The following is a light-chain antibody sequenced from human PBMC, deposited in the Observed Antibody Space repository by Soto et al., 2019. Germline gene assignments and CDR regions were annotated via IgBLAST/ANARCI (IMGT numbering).Light chain of an antibody. CDR2: RNN. J-gene: IGLJ1*01. V-gene: IGLV1-47*01. CDR3: AAWDDSLSGQV. CDR1: SSNIGRNY. Sequence: QSVLTQPPSASGTPGQRVTISCSGSSSNIGRNYVYWYQQLPGTAPKLLIYRNNQRPSGVPDRFSGSKSDTSASLAISGLRSEDEADYYCAAWDDSLSGQVFGTGTRSPS.